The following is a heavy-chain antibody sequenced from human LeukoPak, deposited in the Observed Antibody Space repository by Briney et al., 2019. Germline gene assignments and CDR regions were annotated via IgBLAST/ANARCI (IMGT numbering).Heavy chain of an antibody. D-gene: IGHD3-16*01. CDR2: IIQDGSER. CDR1: GFPFSTFW. J-gene: IGHJ3*01. V-gene: IGHV3-7*01. Sequence: QSGGSLRLSCAASGFPFSTFWMTWVRQAPGKGLEWVANIIQDGSERYYVGSVKGRFTISRDNAKNSLYLQMNSLRAEDTAVYYCAREGASTISHAFDVWGQGTMVTVSS. CDR3: AREGASTISHAFDV.